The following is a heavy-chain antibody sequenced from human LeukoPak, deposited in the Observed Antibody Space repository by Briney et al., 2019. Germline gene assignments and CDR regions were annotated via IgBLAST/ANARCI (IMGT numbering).Heavy chain of an antibody. CDR1: GGSISSYH. V-gene: IGHV4-59*08. CDR3: AKYSYCGGDCYQIDH. CDR2: IYNSGST. Sequence: SETLSLTCTVSGGSISSYHWNWIRQPPGKGLEWIGYIYNSGSTNYNPSLKSRVTISVDTSKNQFSLKLSSVTAADTAVYYCAKYSYCGGDCYQIDHGGQGALVTVSS. J-gene: IGHJ4*02. D-gene: IGHD2-21*02.